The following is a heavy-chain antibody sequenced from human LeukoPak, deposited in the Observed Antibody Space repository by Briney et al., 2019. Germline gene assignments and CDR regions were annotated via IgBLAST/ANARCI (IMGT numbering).Heavy chain of an antibody. CDR1: GGSFSGYY. CDR2: INHSGST. V-gene: IGHV4-34*01. J-gene: IGHJ4*02. Sequence: PSETLSLTCAVYGGSFSGYYWSWIRQPPGKGLEWIGEINHSGSTNYNPSLKSRVTISVDTSKNQFSQKLSSVTAADTAVYYCARVQGYCSGGSCYGNDYWGQGTLVTVSS. D-gene: IGHD2-15*01. CDR3: ARVQGYCSGGSCYGNDY.